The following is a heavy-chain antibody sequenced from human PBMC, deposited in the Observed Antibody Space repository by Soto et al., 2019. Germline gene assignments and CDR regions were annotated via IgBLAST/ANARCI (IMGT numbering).Heavy chain of an antibody. V-gene: IGHV1-8*01. CDR2: MNPNSGNT. J-gene: IGHJ5*02. CDR3: ARVTNTAAAGNNWFDP. Sequence: ASVKVSCKASGYTFTSYDINWVRQATGQGLEWMGWMNPNSGNTGYAQKFQGRVTMTRNTSISTAYMELSSLRSEDTAVYYCARVTNTAAAGNNWFDPWGQGTLVTVSS. D-gene: IGHD6-13*01. CDR1: GYTFTSYD.